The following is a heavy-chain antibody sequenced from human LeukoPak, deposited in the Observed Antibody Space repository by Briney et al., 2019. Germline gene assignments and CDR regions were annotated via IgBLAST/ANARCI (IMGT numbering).Heavy chain of an antibody. CDR1: GYTFTGYY. Sequence: ASVKVSCKASGYTFTGYYMHWVRQAPGQGLEWMGWINPNSGGTNYAQKFQGRVTMTRDTSISTAYMELSRLRSDDTAVYYCARIRIAAAAHDAFDIWGQGTMVAVSS. CDR3: ARIRIAAAAHDAFDI. V-gene: IGHV1-2*02. CDR2: INPNSGGT. J-gene: IGHJ3*02. D-gene: IGHD6-13*01.